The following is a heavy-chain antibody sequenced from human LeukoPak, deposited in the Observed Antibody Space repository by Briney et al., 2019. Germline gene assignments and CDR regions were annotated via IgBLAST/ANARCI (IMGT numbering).Heavy chain of an antibody. CDR3: AKGLESYGSPFDY. V-gene: IGHV3-23*01. CDR2: ISGNGGST. Sequence: PGGSLRLSCAASGFTFSSYAMSWVRQAPGKGLEWVSAISGNGGSTYYADSVKGRFTISRDNSKNTLYLQMNSLRAEDTAVYYCAKGLESYGSPFDYWGQGTLVTVSS. J-gene: IGHJ4*02. D-gene: IGHD5-18*01. CDR1: GFTFSSYA.